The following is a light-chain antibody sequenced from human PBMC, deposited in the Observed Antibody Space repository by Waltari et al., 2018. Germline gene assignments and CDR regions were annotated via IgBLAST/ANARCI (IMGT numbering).Light chain of an antibody. CDR1: QSVHSDY. V-gene: IGKV3-20*01. J-gene: IGKJ1*01. Sequence: EIVLTQSPGTLSLSPGERATLSYRASQSVHSDYLGWYQQKPGQAPRLLIYGASNRATDIPDRFSGSGSGTDFTLTISRLEPEDFAVYYCQHYTYPLWTFGQGTKVEIK. CDR3: QHYTYPLWT. CDR2: GAS.